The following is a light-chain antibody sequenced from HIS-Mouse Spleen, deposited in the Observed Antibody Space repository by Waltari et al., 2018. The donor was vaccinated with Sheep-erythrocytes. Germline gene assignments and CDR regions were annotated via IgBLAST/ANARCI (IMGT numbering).Light chain of an antibody. Sequence: QSALTQPRSVSGSPGQSVTISCTGTSSDVGGYNYVSCYQQHPCKAPQLMIYDVSKRPSVVPDRFSGSKSGNTASLTISGLQAEDEADYYCCSYAGSYNHVFATGTKVTVL. CDR2: DVS. V-gene: IGLV2-11*01. CDR1: SSDVGGYNY. J-gene: IGLJ1*01. CDR3: CSYAGSYNHV.